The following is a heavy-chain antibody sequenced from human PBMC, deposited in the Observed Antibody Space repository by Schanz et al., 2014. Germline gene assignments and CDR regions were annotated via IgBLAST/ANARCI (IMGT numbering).Heavy chain of an antibody. CDR3: GRDYSGGALDY. CDR1: GFTFSFSG. J-gene: IGHJ4*02. V-gene: IGHV3-30*19. D-gene: IGHD6-19*01. Sequence: VQLVESGGGLVQPGGSLRLSCAASGFTFSFSGMHWVRQAPGKGLEWVTIISHDGSIQYGADSVKGRFTLSRDNSKNTMDLQMNSLRPEDTAVYYCGRDYSGGALDYWGQGTLVTVSS. CDR2: ISHDGSIQ.